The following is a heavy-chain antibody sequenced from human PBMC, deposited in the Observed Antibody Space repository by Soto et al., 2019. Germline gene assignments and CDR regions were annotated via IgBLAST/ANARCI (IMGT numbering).Heavy chain of an antibody. CDR3: ARHSSSWYRDYYGMDV. V-gene: IGHV4-39*01. CDR2: IYYSGST. J-gene: IGHJ6*02. CDR1: GGSISSSSYY. D-gene: IGHD6-13*01. Sequence: PSETLSLTCAVYGGSISSSSYYWGWIRQPPGKGLEWIGSIYYSGSTYYNPSLKSRVTISVDTSKNQFSLKLSSVTAADTAVYYCARHSSSWYRDYYGMDVWGQGTTVTVSS.